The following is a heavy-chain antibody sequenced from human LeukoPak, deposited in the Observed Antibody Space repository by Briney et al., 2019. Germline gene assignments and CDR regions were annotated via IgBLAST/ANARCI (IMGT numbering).Heavy chain of an antibody. Sequence: GESLKISCKGSGYSFTSYWIGWVRQMPGKGLEWMGIIYPGDSDTRYSPSFQGQVTISADKSISTAYLQWSSLKASDTAMYYCARMGPRIVAVPTDAFDIWGQGTMVTVSS. CDR1: GYSFTSYW. CDR2: IYPGDSDT. D-gene: IGHD3-22*01. CDR3: ARMGPRIVAVPTDAFDI. J-gene: IGHJ3*02. V-gene: IGHV5-51*01.